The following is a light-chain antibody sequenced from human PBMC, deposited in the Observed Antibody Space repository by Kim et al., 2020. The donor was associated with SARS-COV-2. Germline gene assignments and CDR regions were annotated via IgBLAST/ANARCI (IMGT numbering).Light chain of an antibody. Sequence: EIVMTQSPATLSVSPGERATLSCRASQSVSSNLAWYQQKPGQAPRLLIYDASTRATGIPARFSGSGSGTEFTLTISSLQSEDFAVYYCQQYNNWPLTFGGGTKLEI. CDR2: DAS. CDR1: QSVSSN. J-gene: IGKJ4*01. V-gene: IGKV3-15*01. CDR3: QQYNNWPLT.